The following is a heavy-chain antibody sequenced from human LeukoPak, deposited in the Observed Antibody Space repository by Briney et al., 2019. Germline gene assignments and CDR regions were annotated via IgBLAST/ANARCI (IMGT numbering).Heavy chain of an antibody. CDR2: INPNSGGT. D-gene: IGHD2-15*01. CDR3: ARDPWYCSGGSCYSLKNRYYFDY. J-gene: IGHJ4*02. Sequence: GASVKVSCKASGYTFTGYYMHWVRQAPGQGLEWMGWINPNSGGTNYAQKFQGRVTMTRETSISTAYMELSRLRSDDTAVYYCARDPWYCSGGSCYSLKNRYYFDYWGQGTLVTVSS. CDR1: GYTFTGYY. V-gene: IGHV1-2*02.